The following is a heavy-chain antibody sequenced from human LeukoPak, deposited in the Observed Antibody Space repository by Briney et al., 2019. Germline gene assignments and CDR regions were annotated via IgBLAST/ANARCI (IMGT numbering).Heavy chain of an antibody. CDR3: ARVKRVYCGGDCYHNAFDI. CDR1: GGSISSYY. J-gene: IGHJ3*02. D-gene: IGHD2-21*01. V-gene: IGHV4-59*01. Sequence: SETLSLTCTVSGGSISSYYWSWIRQPPGKGLEWIGYIYYSGSTNYNPSLKSRVTISVDTSKNQFSPKLSSVTAADTAVYYCARVKRVYCGGDCYHNAFDIWGQGTMVTVSS. CDR2: IYYSGST.